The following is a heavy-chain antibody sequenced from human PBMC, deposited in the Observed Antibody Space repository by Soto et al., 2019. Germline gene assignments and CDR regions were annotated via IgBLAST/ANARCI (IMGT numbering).Heavy chain of an antibody. Sequence: EVQLLESGGGLVQPGGSLRLSCAASGFTFSSYAMSWVRQAPGKGLEWVSAISGSGGSTYYADSVKGRFTISRDNSKNTLYLQMNSLRAEDRAVYYCAILGVPTGTSFDYWGQGTLVTVSS. CDR2: ISGSGGST. CDR1: GFTFSSYA. CDR3: AILGVPTGTSFDY. J-gene: IGHJ4*02. D-gene: IGHD1-1*01. V-gene: IGHV3-23*01.